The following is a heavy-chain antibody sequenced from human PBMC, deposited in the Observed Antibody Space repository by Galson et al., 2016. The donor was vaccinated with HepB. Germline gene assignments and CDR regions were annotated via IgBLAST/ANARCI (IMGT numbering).Heavy chain of an antibody. D-gene: IGHD6-19*01. CDR2: ISFDGSKT. V-gene: IGHV3-30*18. CDR3: AKTRSSTGWSEFDS. Sequence: SLRLSCAASGFSFSTYGMHWVRQAPGKGLEWVAVISFDGSKTDYTDSVKGRFTISRYNSKNTLFMEMNSLRGDDTAVYFCAKTRSSTGWSEFDSWGQGTLVTVSS. J-gene: IGHJ4*02. CDR1: GFSFSTYG.